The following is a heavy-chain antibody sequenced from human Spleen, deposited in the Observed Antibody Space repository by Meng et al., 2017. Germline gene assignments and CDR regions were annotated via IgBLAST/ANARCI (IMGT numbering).Heavy chain of an antibody. CDR3: VKHSSDWSLDS. D-gene: IGHD6-19*01. Sequence: QLHLLQSGPEVKTPGASVRVSCKSSAYAFNSYGISWVRQAPGQGLEWMGWIHPSGHPTYAQKFQGRVTLTIDTSTTTASMELRSLRSDDSALYYCVKHSSDWSLDSWGQGTLVTVSS. CDR2: IHPSGHP. J-gene: IGHJ4*02. V-gene: IGHV1-18*01. CDR1: AYAFNSYG.